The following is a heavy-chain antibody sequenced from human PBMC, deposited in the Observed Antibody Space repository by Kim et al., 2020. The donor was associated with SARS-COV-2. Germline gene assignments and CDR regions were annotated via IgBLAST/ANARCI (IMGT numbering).Heavy chain of an antibody. D-gene: IGHD3-22*01. CDR1: GFTFSSYW. CDR3: ARVKVITMIVVECMDV. CDR2: INSDGSST. J-gene: IGHJ6*02. Sequence: GGSLRLSCAASGFTFSSYWMHWVRQAPGKGLVWVSRINSDGSSTSYADSVKGRFTISRDNAKNTLYLQMNSLRAEDTAVYYCARVKVITMIVVECMDVWGQGTTVTVSS. V-gene: IGHV3-74*01.